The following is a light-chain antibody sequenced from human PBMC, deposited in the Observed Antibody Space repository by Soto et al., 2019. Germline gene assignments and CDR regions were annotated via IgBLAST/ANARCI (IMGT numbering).Light chain of an antibody. V-gene: IGKV1-33*01. CDR3: QHYDHLPPFT. Sequence: DIQMTQSPSSVSASVGDRVTITCQASQDIRKYLSWYQQKPGRAPKLLIYGASNLETGVPSRFSGSGYGSDFTFTISSLQPEDVATYYCQHYDHLPPFTFGPGTKVAVK. J-gene: IGKJ3*01. CDR2: GAS. CDR1: QDIRKY.